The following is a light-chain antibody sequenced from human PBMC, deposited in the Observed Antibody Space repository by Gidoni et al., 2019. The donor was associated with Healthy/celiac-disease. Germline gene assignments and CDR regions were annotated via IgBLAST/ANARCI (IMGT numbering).Light chain of an antibody. J-gene: IGLJ2*01. CDR1: SSDAGGYNY. V-gene: IGLV2-14*01. CDR3: SSYTSSSTLGV. CDR2: DVR. Sequence: QSALTQPAPVFGSPGPAITISCTGTSSDAGGYNYFPWYQQHPGKAPKLMIYDVRNRPSGVSSRFSGSESGNTASLTISGLQAEDEADYYCSSYTSSSTLGVFGGGTKLTVL.